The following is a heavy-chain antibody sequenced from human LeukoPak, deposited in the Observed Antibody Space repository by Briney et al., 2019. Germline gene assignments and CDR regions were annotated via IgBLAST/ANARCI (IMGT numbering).Heavy chain of an antibody. V-gene: IGHV3-7*01. J-gene: IGHJ5*02. D-gene: IGHD6-13*01. CDR3: AREISSWYRSEGRFDP. CDR2: IKQDGSEK. Sequence: GGSLRLSCAASGFTFSSYWMTWVRQAPGKGLEWVANIKQDGSEKYYVDSVNGRFTISRDNAKNSLYLQMDSLRAEDTAVYYCAREISSWYRSEGRFDPWGQGTLVTVSS. CDR1: GFTFSSYW.